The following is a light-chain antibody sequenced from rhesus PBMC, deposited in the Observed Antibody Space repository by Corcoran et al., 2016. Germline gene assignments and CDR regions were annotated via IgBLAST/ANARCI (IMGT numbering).Light chain of an antibody. J-gene: IGKJ2*01. CDR3: QQDNRAPDS. CDR1: QGISSW. CDR2: KAS. Sequence: DIQMTQSPSSLSASVGDRVTITCRASQGISSWLARYQQKPGKAPKLLIYKASSLQSGVPSRFSGSGSGTDFTLTISSLEREDFATYCGQQDNRAPDSFGQGTKVEIK. V-gene: IGKV1-21*01.